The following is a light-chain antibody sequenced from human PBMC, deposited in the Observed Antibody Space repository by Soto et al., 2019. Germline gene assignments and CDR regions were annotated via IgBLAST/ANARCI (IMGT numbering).Light chain of an antibody. CDR3: QQHSNWPLT. J-gene: IGKJ4*01. CDR1: PTARSY. CDR2: DVS. Sequence: EIVLTQSPATLSLSPGERATLSCRASPTARSYLAWYQQKPGQAPRLLIYDVSNRATGVPARFSGSGSETDFSLTIRSLEPEDFEVYYCQQHSNWPLTFGGGTKVDIK. V-gene: IGKV3-11*01.